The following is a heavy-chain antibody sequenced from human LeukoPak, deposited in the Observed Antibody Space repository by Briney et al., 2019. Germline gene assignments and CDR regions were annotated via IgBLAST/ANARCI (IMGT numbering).Heavy chain of an antibody. V-gene: IGHV1-8*01. J-gene: IGHJ6*02. D-gene: IGHD4-17*01. CDR2: MNPNSGNT. CDR1: GYTFTSYD. Sequence: ASVKVSCKASGYTFTSYDINWVRQATGQGLEWMGWMNPNSGNTGYAQKFQGRVTMTRNTSISTAYMELSSLRSEDTAVYYCARGGEYGDYVLSHYYYYGMDVWGQGTTVTVSS. CDR3: ARGGEYGDYVLSHYYYYGMDV.